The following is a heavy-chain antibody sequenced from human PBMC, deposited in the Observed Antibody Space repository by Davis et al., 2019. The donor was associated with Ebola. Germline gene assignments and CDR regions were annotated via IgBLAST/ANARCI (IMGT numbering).Heavy chain of an antibody. CDR1: GFTFSSYS. CDR3: ARDRRDGYNPFDY. CDR2: ISSSSSTI. D-gene: IGHD5-24*01. V-gene: IGHV3-48*02. J-gene: IGHJ4*02. Sequence: GESLNIPCAASGFTFSSYSMNWVRQAPGKGLEWVSYISSSSSTIYYADSVKVRFTISRDNAKNSLYLQMNSLRDEDTAVYYCARDRRDGYNPFDYWGQGTLVTVSS.